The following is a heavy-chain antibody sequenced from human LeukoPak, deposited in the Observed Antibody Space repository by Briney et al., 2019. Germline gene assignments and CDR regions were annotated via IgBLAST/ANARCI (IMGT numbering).Heavy chain of an antibody. CDR1: GGSFSGYY. J-gene: IGHJ4*02. Sequence: SETLSLTCAVYGGSFSGYYWSWIRQPPGKGLEWIGEINHSGSTNYNPPLKSRVTISVDTSKNQFSLKLSSVTAADTAVYYCASFFLSVAGTIFDYWGQGTLVTVSS. CDR3: ASFFLSVAGTIFDY. CDR2: INHSGST. D-gene: IGHD6-19*01. V-gene: IGHV4-34*01.